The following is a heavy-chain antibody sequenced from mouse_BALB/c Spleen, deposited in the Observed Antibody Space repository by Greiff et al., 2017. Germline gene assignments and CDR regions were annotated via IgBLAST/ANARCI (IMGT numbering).Heavy chain of an antibody. V-gene: IGHV1-63*02. CDR1: GYTFTNYW. CDR3: ASLYYYGSSPFAY. CDR2: IYPGGGYT. Sequence: VQLQQSGAELVRPGTSVKISCKASGYTFTNYWLGWVKQRPGHGLEWIGDIYPGGGYTNYNEKFKGKATLTADTSSSTAYMQLSSLTSEDSAVYFCASLYYYGSSPFAYWGQGTLVTVSA. D-gene: IGHD1-1*01. J-gene: IGHJ3*01.